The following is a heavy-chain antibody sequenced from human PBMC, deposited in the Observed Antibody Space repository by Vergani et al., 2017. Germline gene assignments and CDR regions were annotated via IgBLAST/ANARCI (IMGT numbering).Heavy chain of an antibody. V-gene: IGHV3-23*01. CDR2: ISSSGGDI. CDR1: GFTFDTYT. D-gene: IGHD3-10*01. CDR3: TTAWVLYYLHVEYFQY. Sequence: EVQLLESGGGLVQPGGSRRLSCAGAGFTFDTYTMAYVRQVPGKGLEWVATISSSGGDIFYADSVKGRFTISRDNSKNTLFLQMNSLKDEDTAVYYCTTAWVLYYLHVEYFQYWGGGTVVSVSS. J-gene: IGHJ1*01.